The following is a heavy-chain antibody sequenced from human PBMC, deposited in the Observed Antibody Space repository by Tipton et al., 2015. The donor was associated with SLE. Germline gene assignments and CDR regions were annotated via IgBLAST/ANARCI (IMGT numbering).Heavy chain of an antibody. V-gene: IGHV4-59*08. CDR2: INYSGST. CDR1: GGSISSHY. CDR3: ARGWIYEILTGYNAFDV. Sequence: TLSLTCTVSGGSISSHYWSWIRRPPGKALEWIAYINYSGSTNYNPSLKSRVSVSVDTSKNQLSLTLSAVTAADTAVYYCARGWIYEILTGYNAFDVWGQGAMVTVSS. J-gene: IGHJ3*01. D-gene: IGHD3-9*01.